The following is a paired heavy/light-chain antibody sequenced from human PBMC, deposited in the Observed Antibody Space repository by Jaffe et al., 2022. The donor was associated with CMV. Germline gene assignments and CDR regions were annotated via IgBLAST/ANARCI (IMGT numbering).Light chain of an antibody. V-gene: IGLV2-14*03. CDR1: SSDVGGYDY. J-gene: IGLJ3*02. Sequence: QSAPTQPASVSGSPGQSITISCTGTSSDVGGYDYVSWYQQHPGKVPKLIIYDVRHRPSGISDRFSGSKSGNSASLTISGLQADDEATYFCSSYTINRPPFWVFGGGTNVTVL. CDR3: SSYTINRPPFWV. CDR2: DVR.
Heavy chain of an antibody. CDR3: ATAARDDFGGNRYFFDI. CDR2: IVPVLGTP. Sequence: QGQLVQSGAEVRRPASSVKVSCKASGITFDNFAINWVRQAPGQGLEWMGRIVPVLGTPDYAQKFQDRVTITADMSTKTAFMEVSGLRFEDTAVFFCATAARDDFGGNRYFFDIWGQGTLVTVSS. V-gene: IGHV1-69*09. J-gene: IGHJ4*02. D-gene: IGHD4-17*01. CDR1: GITFDNFA.